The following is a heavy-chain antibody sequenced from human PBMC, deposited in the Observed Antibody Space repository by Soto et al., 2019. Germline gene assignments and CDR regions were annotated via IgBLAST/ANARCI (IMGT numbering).Heavy chain of an antibody. D-gene: IGHD2-8*01. CDR3: AKGLGNAKEV. V-gene: IGHV3-23*01. CDR1: GFNFGSDG. Sequence: EVQLLESGGGLVQPGGSLRLSCSASGFNFGSDGMSWVRQAPGKGLEWVSGLTASGLNTYYTDSVKGRFTISRDNSRNTVYLKMSGLRVEDTAVFHCAKGLGNAKEVWGQGTTVTVSS. J-gene: IGHJ6*02. CDR2: LTASGLNT.